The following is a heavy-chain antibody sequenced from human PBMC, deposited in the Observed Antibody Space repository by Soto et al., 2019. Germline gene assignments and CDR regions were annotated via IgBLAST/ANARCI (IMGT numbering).Heavy chain of an antibody. CDR1: GGSFSGYY. D-gene: IGHD3-10*01. V-gene: IGHV4-34*01. Sequence: LETLSLTCAVYGGSFSGYYWSWIRQPPGKGLEWIGEINHSGSTNYNPSLKSRVTISVDTSKNQFSLKLSSVTAADTAVYYCARGPFYGSGSYLFSWLDPWGQGTLVTVSS. J-gene: IGHJ5*02. CDR2: INHSGST. CDR3: ARGPFYGSGSYLFSWLDP.